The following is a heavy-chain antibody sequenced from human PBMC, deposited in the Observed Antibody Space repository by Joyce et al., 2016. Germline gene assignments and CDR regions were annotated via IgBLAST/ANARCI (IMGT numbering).Heavy chain of an antibody. CDR3: ARALMIRGVPSPAVADY. J-gene: IGHJ4*02. V-gene: IGHV1-18*04. D-gene: IGHD3-10*01. CDR1: AYTFSSYD. Sequence: QVQLVQSGAEVKKPGASVKVSCKASAYTFSSYDITWVRQAPGQGLEWMGWLSTHDGNTNYAQNFQGRVTMTTDTSTSTAYMELRSLRSDDTAVYYCARALMIRGVPSPAVADYWGQGTLVTVSS. CDR2: LSTHDGNT.